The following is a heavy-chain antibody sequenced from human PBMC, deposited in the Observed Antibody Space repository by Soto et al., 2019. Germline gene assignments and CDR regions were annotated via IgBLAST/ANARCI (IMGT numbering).Heavy chain of an antibody. Sequence: EVQLVESGGGLAQPGGSLRLSCVGSGFSFSDHHMDWVRQAPGKGLEWVGRARNRAGSYTTEYAASVKGRFTISRDDSKNSLYVQMNRLKTEDTAVYYCSNSPVGKIGSGWGQGTLVTVSS. CDR3: SNSPVGKIGSG. J-gene: IGHJ4*02. CDR2: ARNRAGSYTT. V-gene: IGHV3-72*01. D-gene: IGHD6-13*01. CDR1: GFSFSDHH.